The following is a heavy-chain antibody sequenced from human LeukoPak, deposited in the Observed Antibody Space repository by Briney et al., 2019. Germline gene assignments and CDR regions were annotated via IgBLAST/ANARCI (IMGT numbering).Heavy chain of an antibody. Sequence: GXSLRLSCAVSGLTFSSSWMDWVRQAPGKGLEWVASINPDGNKKYSADSVKGRFTISRDNAENSLYLQMNSLRVEDTAFYYCARDLAYSRLDYWGQGMLVTVSS. CDR3: ARDLAYSRLDY. CDR1: GLTFSSSW. V-gene: IGHV3-7*01. D-gene: IGHD5-18*01. J-gene: IGHJ4*02. CDR2: INPDGNKK.